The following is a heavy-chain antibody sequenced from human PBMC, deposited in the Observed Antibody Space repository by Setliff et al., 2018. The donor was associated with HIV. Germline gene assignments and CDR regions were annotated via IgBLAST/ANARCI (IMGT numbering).Heavy chain of an antibody. Sequence: ASVKVSCKASGYTFTGYYMHWVRQAPGQGLEWMGWINPNNGGRNYAQRFLGRVTMTRDTSISTAYMELSRLKFDDTAVYYCVRVVQQPPHFSYYYMDVWGEGTMVTVSS. D-gene: IGHD1-1*01. CDR2: INPNNGGR. CDR3: VRVVQQPPHFSYYYMDV. V-gene: IGHV1-2*02. J-gene: IGHJ6*03. CDR1: GYTFTGYY.